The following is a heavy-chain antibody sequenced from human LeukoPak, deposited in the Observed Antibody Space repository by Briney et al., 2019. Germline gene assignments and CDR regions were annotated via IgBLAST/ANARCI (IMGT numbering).Heavy chain of an antibody. CDR1: GFTFGSYC. Sequence: PGGSLRLSCAASGFTFGSYCMSWVRQAPGTGLEWVANMKHDGSETYYVDSVKSRFTISRDNAKNPLYLQMNSLRAEDTAMSESLTGCSIPFGGQGTVVTVS. D-gene: IGHD2-2*02. CDR3: LTGCSIPF. CDR2: MKHDGSET. J-gene: IGHJ4*02. V-gene: IGHV3-7*01.